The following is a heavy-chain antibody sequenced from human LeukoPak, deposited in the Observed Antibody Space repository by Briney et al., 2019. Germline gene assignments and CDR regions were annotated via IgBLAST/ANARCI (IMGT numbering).Heavy chain of an antibody. CDR1: GGTFSSYA. V-gene: IGHV1-69*04. J-gene: IGHJ3*02. CDR3: ARDYSMVRGVFDAFDI. D-gene: IGHD3-10*01. Sequence: ASVKVSYKASGGTFSSYAISWVRQAPGQGLEWMGRIIPILGIANYAQKFQGRVTITADKSTSTAYMELSSLRSEDTAVYYCARDYSMVRGVFDAFDIWGQGTMVTVSS. CDR2: IIPILGIA.